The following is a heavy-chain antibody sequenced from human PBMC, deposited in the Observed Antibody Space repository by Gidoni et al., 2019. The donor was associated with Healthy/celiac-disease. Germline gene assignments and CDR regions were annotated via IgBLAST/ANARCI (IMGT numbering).Heavy chain of an antibody. J-gene: IGHJ5*02. V-gene: IGHV2-26*01. CDR2: IFSNDEK. Sequence: QVTLKESGPVLVKPTETLTLTCTVSGFSLSNARMGVSWIRQPPGKALEWLAHIFSNDEKSYSTSLKSRLTISKDTSKSQVVLTMTNMDPVDTATYYCARMASRVGAPRWFDPWGQGTLVTVSS. D-gene: IGHD1-26*01. CDR3: ARMASRVGAPRWFDP. CDR1: GFSLSNARMG.